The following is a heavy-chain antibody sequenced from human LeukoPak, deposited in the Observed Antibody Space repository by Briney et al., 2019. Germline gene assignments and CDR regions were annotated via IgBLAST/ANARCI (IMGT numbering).Heavy chain of an antibody. Sequence: ASVKVSCKASGYTFTSYYMHWVRQAPGQGLEWMGIINPSGGSTSYAQKFQGRVTMTRDTSTSTAYMELRSLRSDDTAVYYCARDIAAAGTRGIHNWFDPWGQGTLVTVSS. D-gene: IGHD6-13*01. CDR3: ARDIAAAGTRGIHNWFDP. J-gene: IGHJ5*02. V-gene: IGHV1-46*01. CDR2: INPSGGST. CDR1: GYTFTSYY.